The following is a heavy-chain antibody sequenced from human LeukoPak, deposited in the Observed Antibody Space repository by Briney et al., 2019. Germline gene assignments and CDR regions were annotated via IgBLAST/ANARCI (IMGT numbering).Heavy chain of an antibody. CDR2: ISSSSSYI. Sequence: GGSLRLSCAASGFTFSSYSMNWVRQAPGKGLEWVSSISSSSSYIYYADSVKGRFTISRDNAKNSLYLQMNSLRAEDTAVYYCARVEVPRDINDWYFDLWGRGTLVTVSS. J-gene: IGHJ2*01. V-gene: IGHV3-21*01. CDR3: ARVEVPRDINDWYFDL. D-gene: IGHD2-15*01. CDR1: GFTFSSYS.